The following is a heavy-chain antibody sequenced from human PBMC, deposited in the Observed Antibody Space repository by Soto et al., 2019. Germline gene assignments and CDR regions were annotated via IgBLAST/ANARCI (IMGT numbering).Heavy chain of an antibody. J-gene: IGHJ4*02. Sequence: QLQLQESGPGLVKPSETLSLTCTVSGGSISSSSYYWGWIRQPPGKGLEWIGTIYYSGSTYYNPSLKSRVTISVDTSKNQFSLKLSSVTAADTAVYYCARLLDGLHLDYWGQGTLVTVSS. CDR1: GGSISSSSYY. D-gene: IGHD3-9*01. CDR2: IYYSGST. V-gene: IGHV4-39*01. CDR3: ARLLDGLHLDY.